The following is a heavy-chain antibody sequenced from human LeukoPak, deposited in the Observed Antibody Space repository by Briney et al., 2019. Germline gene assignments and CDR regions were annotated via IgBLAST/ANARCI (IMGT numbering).Heavy chain of an antibody. J-gene: IGHJ4*02. CDR1: GYTFTGYY. CDR2: INPNSGGT. CDR3: ARLPTEWYSSSGGHDY. V-gene: IGHV1-2*02. Sequence: GASVKVSCKASGYTFTGYYMHWVRQAPGQGLEWMGWINPNSGGTNYAQKFQGRVTMTRDTSISTAYMELSRLRSDDTAVYYCARLPTEWYSSSGGHDYWGQGTLVTVSS. D-gene: IGHD6-6*01.